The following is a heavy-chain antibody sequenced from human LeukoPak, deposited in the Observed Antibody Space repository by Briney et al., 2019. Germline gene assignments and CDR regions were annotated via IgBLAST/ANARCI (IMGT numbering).Heavy chain of an antibody. D-gene: IGHD4-11*01. Sequence: SETLSLTCTVSGGSISSYYWSWIRQPPGKGREWIGYIYYSGSTNYNPSLKSRVTISVDTSKNQFSLKLSSVTAADTAVYYCARYSNYGDYYYYYMDVWGKGTTVTVSS. CDR1: GGSISSYY. V-gene: IGHV4-59*01. CDR2: IYYSGST. CDR3: ARYSNYGDYYYYYMDV. J-gene: IGHJ6*03.